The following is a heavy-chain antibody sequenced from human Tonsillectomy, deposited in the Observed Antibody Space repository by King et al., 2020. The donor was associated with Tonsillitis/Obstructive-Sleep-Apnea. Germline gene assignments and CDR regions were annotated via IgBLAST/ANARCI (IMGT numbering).Heavy chain of an antibody. V-gene: IGHV3-72*01. CDR2: TRNKAHSYTT. Sequence: VQLVESGGGLVQPGGSLRLSCAASGFTFSDHYMDWVRQAPGKGLEWVGRTRNKAHSYTTEYAASEKGRFTISRDDSENSLYLQMNSLKTEDTAVYYCARVRTSSPVYNLDYWGQGTLVTVSS. CDR1: GFTFSDHY. J-gene: IGHJ4*02. CDR3: ARVRTSSPVYNLDY. D-gene: IGHD1-14*01.